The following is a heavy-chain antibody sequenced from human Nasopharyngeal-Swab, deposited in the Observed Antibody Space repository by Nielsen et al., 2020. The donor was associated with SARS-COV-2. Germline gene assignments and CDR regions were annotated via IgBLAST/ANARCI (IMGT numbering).Heavy chain of an antibody. CDR2: ISGSGGST. CDR1: GFTFSSYA. V-gene: IGHV3-23*01. J-gene: IGHJ4*02. Sequence: GGSLRLSCAASGFTFSSYAMSWVRQAPGKGLEWVSAISGSGGSTYYADSVKGRFTISRDNSKNTLYLQMNSPRAEDTAVYYCAKIPYDSSGFPQDYFDYWGQGTLVTVSS. D-gene: IGHD3-22*01. CDR3: AKIPYDSSGFPQDYFDY.